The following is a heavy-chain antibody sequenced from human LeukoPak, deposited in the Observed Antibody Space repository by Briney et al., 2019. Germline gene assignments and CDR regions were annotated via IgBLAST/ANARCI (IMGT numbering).Heavy chain of an antibody. D-gene: IGHD6-19*01. CDR2: IKTKTDGGTT. V-gene: IGHV3-15*07. CDR1: GFTFSNAW. CDR3: TTKGAGIAVAGTSMDV. J-gene: IGHJ6*02. Sequence: GGSLRLSCAASGFTFSNAWMNWVRQAPGKGLEWVGRIKTKTDGGTTDYAAPVKGRFTIPRDDSKNTLYLQMNNLKTEDTAVYYCTTKGAGIAVAGTSMDVWGQGTTVTVSS.